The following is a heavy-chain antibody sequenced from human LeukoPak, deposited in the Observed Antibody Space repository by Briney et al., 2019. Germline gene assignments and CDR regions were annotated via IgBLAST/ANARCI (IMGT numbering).Heavy chain of an antibody. V-gene: IGHV3-74*01. J-gene: IGHJ4*02. D-gene: IGHD2-2*01. CDR1: GFTFSRHW. CDR2: INSGGSGT. Sequence: GGSLRLSCAASGFTFSRHWMHWVRQAPGKGLVWISRINSGGSGTNYADFVKGRFTISRDNAKNTVYLQINSLRDEDTAVYYCARICSSTDCLIPDWGQGTLVTVSS. CDR3: ARICSSTDCLIPD.